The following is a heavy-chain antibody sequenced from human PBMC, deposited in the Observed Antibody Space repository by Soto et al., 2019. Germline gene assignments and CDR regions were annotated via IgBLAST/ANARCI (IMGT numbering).Heavy chain of an antibody. CDR1: GGSISSSSYY. CDR3: ASFRDWNYYYFDS. D-gene: IGHD1-7*01. CDR2: IYYSGST. J-gene: IGHJ4*02. V-gene: IGHV4-61*01. Sequence: SETLSLTSTVSGGSISSSSYYWSWIRQPPGKGLEWIGYIYYSGSTNYNPSLKSRVTISVATSKTQFSLKLSSVTAADTAVYYCASFRDWNYYYFDSWGQGTLVTVSS.